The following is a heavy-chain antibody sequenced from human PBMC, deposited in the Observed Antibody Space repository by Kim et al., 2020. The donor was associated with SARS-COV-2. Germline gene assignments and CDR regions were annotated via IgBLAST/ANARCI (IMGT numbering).Heavy chain of an antibody. CDR1: GGTFSSYA. D-gene: IGHD3-22*01. CDR3: ARDHRINYYDSSGYRWFDP. V-gene: IGHV1-69*13. CDR2: IIPIFGTA. Sequence: SVKVSCKASGGTFSSYAISWVRQAPGQGLEWMGGIIPIFGTANYAQKFQGRVTITADESTSTAYMELSSLRSEDTAVYYCARDHRINYYDSSGYRWFDPWGQGTLVTVSS. J-gene: IGHJ5*02.